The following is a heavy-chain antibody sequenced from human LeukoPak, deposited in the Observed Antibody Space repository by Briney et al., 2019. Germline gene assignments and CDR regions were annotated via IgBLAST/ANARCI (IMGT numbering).Heavy chain of an antibody. D-gene: IGHD3-22*01. CDR3: ARGYYDSSGYYQKLFDY. Sequence: GASVKVSCKASGGTLSSYAISWVRQAPGQGLEWMGRIIPIFGTANYAQKFQGRVTITTDESTSTAYMELSSLRSEDTAVYYCARGYYDSSGYYQKLFDYWGQGTLVTVSS. V-gene: IGHV1-69*05. J-gene: IGHJ4*02. CDR1: GGTLSSYA. CDR2: IIPIFGTA.